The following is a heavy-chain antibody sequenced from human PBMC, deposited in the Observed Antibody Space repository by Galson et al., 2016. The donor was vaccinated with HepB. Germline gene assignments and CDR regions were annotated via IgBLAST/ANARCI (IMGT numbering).Heavy chain of an antibody. CDR2: TSYDGSEK. CDR1: GFTFRSYG. Sequence: SLRLSCAASGFTFRSYGMAWVRQAPGKGLEWLTVTSYDGSEKLYADSVRGRFTISRDNYKKTLYLQMNSLRAEDTAVYYCARNARCSSTTRYAYYFYGVDVWGQGTTVTVSS. CDR3: ARNARCSSTTRYAYYFYGVDV. V-gene: IGHV3-30*03. J-gene: IGHJ6*02. D-gene: IGHD2-2*01.